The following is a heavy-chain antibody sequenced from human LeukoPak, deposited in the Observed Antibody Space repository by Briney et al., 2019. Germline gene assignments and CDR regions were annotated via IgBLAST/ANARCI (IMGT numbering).Heavy chain of an antibody. CDR2: IYYSGST. CDR3: SRHSRVFDY. CDR1: GGSISSSSYY. J-gene: IGHJ4*02. D-gene: IGHD2/OR15-2a*01. V-gene: IGHV4-39*01. Sequence: LETLSLTCTVSGGSISSSSYYWGWIRQPPGKGLEWIGSIYYSGSTYYNPSLKSRVTISVDTSKNQFSLKLSSVTAADTAVYYCSRHSRVFDYWGQGTLVTVSS.